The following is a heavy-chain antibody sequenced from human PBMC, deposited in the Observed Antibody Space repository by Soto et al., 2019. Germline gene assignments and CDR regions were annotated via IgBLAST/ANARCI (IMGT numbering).Heavy chain of an antibody. Sequence: QVQLQESGPGLVKPSETLSLTCTVSGGSISSYYWSWIRQPPGKGLEWIGYIYYSGSTNYNPSLKRRVPISVDTSKNPFSLKLSSVTAADTAVYYCAGHLFGSGNWFDPWGQGTLVTVSS. CDR3: AGHLFGSGNWFDP. CDR1: GGSISSYY. D-gene: IGHD3-10*02. V-gene: IGHV4-59*08. J-gene: IGHJ5*02. CDR2: IYYSGST.